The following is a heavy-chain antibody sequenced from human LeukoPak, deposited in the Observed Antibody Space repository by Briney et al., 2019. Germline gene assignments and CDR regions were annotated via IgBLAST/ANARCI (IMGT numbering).Heavy chain of an antibody. CDR1: GGSISSYY. CDR2: IYTSGST. Sequence: SETLSLTCTVSGGSISSYYWSWIRQPAGKGLEWIGRIYTSGSTNYNPSLKSRVTISVDKSKNQFSLKLSSVTAADTAVYYCARGVAAAGTGGDYFDYWGQGTLVTVPS. CDR3: ARGVAAAGTGGDYFDY. D-gene: IGHD6-13*01. J-gene: IGHJ4*02. V-gene: IGHV4-4*07.